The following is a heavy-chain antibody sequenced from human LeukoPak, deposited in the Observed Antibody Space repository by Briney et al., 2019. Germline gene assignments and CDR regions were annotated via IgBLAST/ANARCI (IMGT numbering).Heavy chain of an antibody. CDR3: ARDTYYDFWSGYYPESYGMDV. Sequence: PGGSLRLSCETAGFTFSSHVMHWVRRTPGKGLVWVSRISHDGFISYADSVKGRFTISRDNAKNTLILQMNSLRAEDTAVYYCARDTYYDFWSGYYPESYGMDVWGQGTTVTVSS. CDR2: ISHDGFI. CDR1: GFTFSSHV. J-gene: IGHJ6*02. D-gene: IGHD3-3*01. V-gene: IGHV3-74*01.